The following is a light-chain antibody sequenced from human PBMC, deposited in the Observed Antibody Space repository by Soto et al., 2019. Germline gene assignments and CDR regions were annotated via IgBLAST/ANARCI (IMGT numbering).Light chain of an antibody. CDR2: EVT. V-gene: IGLV2-14*03. J-gene: IGLJ1*01. CDR1: SSDVGGYNY. Sequence: QSALTQPASVSGSPGQSITISCTGTSSDVGGYNYVSWYQQHPGKAPKLLIYEVTYRPSGVSNRFSGSKSGNTASLTISGLRAEDEADYYCCSYAGSRAFRVFGTGTKLTVL. CDR3: CSYAGSRAFRV.